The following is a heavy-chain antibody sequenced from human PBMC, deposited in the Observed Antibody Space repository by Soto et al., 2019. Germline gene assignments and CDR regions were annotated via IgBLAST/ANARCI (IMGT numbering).Heavy chain of an antibody. CDR1: GYTFTSYD. J-gene: IGHJ6*02. CDR2: MNPNSGNT. V-gene: IGHV1-8*01. CDR3: ARENTRDYYYYGMDV. Sequence: GASVKVSCKASGYTFTSYDINWVRQATGQGLEWMGWMNPNSGNTGYAQKFQGRVTMTRNTSISTAYMELSSLRSEDTAVYYCARENTRDYYYYGMDVCGQGTTVTVSS.